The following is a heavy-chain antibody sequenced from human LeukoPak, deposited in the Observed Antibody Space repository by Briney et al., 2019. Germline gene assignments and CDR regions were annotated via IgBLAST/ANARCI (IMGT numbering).Heavy chain of an antibody. V-gene: IGHV1-8*03. CDR3: ARERYCSGGSCYPGAFDI. D-gene: IGHD2-15*01. CDR1: GYTFTSYD. Sequence: ASVKVSCKASGYTFTSYDINWVRQATGQGLECMGWMNPNSGNTGYAQKFQGRVTITRNTSISTAYMELSSLRSEDTAVYYCARERYCSGGSCYPGAFDIWGQGTMVTVSS. CDR2: MNPNSGNT. J-gene: IGHJ3*02.